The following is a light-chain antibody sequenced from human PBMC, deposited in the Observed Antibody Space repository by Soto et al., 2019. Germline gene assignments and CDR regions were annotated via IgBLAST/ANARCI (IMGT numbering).Light chain of an antibody. CDR3: SSYTSKDTLV. CDR1: SSDVGGYDH. V-gene: IGLV2-14*03. J-gene: IGLJ3*02. Sequence: QSALTQPASVSGSPGQSITISCTGTSSDVGGYDHVSWYQQHPGKAPKLIIYDVSIRPSGVSNRFSGSKSGNTASLAVSGLQAEDEADYYCSSYTSKDTLVFGGETKLTVL. CDR2: DVS.